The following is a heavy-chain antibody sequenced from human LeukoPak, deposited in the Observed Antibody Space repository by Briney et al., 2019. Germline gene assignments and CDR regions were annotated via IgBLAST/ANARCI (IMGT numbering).Heavy chain of an antibody. D-gene: IGHD4-17*01. V-gene: IGHV4-34*01. J-gene: IGHJ6*02. CDR3: ARGDYGDPDYYYYGMDV. CDR1: GVSFSGYY. Sequence: SETLSLTCAVYGVSFSGYYWSWIRQPPGKGLEWIGEINHSGSTNYNPSLKSRVTISVDTSKNQFSLKLSSVTAADTAVYYCARGDYGDPDYYYYGMDVWGQGTTVTVSS. CDR2: INHSGST.